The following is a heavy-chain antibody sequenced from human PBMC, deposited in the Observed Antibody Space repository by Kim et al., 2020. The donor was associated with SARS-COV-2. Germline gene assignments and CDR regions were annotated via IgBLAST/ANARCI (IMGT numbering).Heavy chain of an antibody. V-gene: IGHV4-39*01. J-gene: IGHJ6*02. Sequence: RVTISVDTSKNQFSLKLSSVTAADTAVYYCARHQDYYGSGMGYYYYGMDVWGQGTTVTVSS. CDR3: ARHQDYYGSGMGYYYYGMDV. D-gene: IGHD3-10*01.